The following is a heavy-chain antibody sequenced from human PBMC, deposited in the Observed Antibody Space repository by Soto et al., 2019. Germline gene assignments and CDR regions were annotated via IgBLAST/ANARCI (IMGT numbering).Heavy chain of an antibody. J-gene: IGHJ4*02. Sequence: ASVKVSCKASGYTFTGYYMHWVRQAPGQGLEWMGWINPNSGGTNHAQKFQGRVTMTRDTSISTAYMELSRLRSDDTAVYYCARGRSYDFWSAYYFDYWGQGTLVTVSS. CDR2: INPNSGGT. CDR1: GYTFTGYY. V-gene: IGHV1-2*02. D-gene: IGHD3-3*01. CDR3: ARGRSYDFWSAYYFDY.